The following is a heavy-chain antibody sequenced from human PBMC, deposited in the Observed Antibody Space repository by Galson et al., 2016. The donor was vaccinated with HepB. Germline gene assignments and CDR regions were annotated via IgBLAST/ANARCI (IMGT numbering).Heavy chain of an antibody. J-gene: IGHJ4*02. D-gene: IGHD3-16*01. CDR1: GFTFRSYA. CDR2: ITKDGSHT. CDR3: GKHGGFDY. V-gene: IGHV3-64D*06. Sequence: SLRLSCAASGFTFRSYAMHWVRQAPGKGPEFVSSITKDGSHTYYADSVKGRFTVSRDNSKNTVYLYMSALSAGDTAVYYCGKHGGFDYWGQGARVTVSS.